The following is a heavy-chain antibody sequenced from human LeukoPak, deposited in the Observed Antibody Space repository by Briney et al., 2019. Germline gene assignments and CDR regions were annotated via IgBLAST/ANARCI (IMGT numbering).Heavy chain of an antibody. CDR1: GGSFSGYY. V-gene: IGHV4-34*01. CDR3: AREVWYDILTGYYFDY. CDR2: INHSGIT. D-gene: IGHD3-9*01. Sequence: SETLSLTCAVYGGSFSGYYWSWIRQPPGKGLEWIGEINHSGITNYNPSLKSRVTISVDRSKNQFSLKLSSVTAADTAVYYCAREVWYDILTGYYFDYWGQGTLVTVSS. J-gene: IGHJ4*02.